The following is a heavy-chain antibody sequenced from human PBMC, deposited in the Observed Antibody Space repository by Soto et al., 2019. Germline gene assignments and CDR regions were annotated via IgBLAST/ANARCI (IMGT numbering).Heavy chain of an antibody. V-gene: IGHV1-69*13. J-gene: IGHJ6*02. CDR3: ARASVGATSYYYGMDV. CDR1: GLSFNRNC. CDR2: IIPIFGTA. D-gene: IGHD1-26*01. Sequence: GAPVEVSSKESGLSFNRNCMRWGRQATRQGLEWMGGIIPIFGTANYAQKFQGRVTITADESTSTAYMELSSLRSEDTAVYYCARASVGATSYYYGMDVWGQGTTVTVSS.